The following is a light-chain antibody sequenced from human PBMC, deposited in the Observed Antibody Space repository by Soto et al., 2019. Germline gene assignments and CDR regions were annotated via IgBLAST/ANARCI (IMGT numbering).Light chain of an antibody. CDR2: AAS. Sequence: DIQMTQSPSSVSASVVDRVTITCRASQGISSWVAWYQQKPGKAAKLLIYAASSLQSGDPSRFSGSGSGTDFTLTISSLQPEDFATYYCQQANSFPRTFGKGHKVELK. J-gene: IGKJ1*01. CDR1: QGISSW. V-gene: IGKV1-12*01. CDR3: QQANSFPRT.